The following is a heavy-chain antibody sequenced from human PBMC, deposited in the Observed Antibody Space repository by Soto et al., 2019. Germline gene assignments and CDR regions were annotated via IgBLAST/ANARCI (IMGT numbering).Heavy chain of an antibody. CDR3: AADTPGFGQGEFEY. CDR1: GFTFRTAW. J-gene: IGHJ4*02. D-gene: IGHD3-3*01. Sequence: PGGSLRLSCGASGFTFRTAWINCVRQAPVKGLEWVVHVKDSGATDYAAPVKGRFIISRDDSKNTVYLQMTSLRTEDSAIYYCAADTPGFGQGEFEYWGQGALVTVS. CDR2: VKDSGAT. V-gene: IGHV3-15*01.